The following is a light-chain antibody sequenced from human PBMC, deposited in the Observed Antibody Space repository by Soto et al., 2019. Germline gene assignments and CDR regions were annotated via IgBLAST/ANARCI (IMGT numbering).Light chain of an antibody. J-gene: IGLJ3*02. Sequence: QSALTQPASVSGSPGQSITISCTGTSSDVGSYNLVSWYQQHPGKAPKLMIYEGSKRPSGVSNRFSGSKSGNTASLTISGLRAEDEAYYNCCSYAGSRVFGGGTKLTVL. CDR2: EGS. CDR3: CSYAGSRV. V-gene: IGLV2-23*01. CDR1: SSDVGSYNL.